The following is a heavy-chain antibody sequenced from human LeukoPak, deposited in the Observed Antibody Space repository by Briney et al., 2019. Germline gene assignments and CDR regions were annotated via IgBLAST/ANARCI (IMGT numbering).Heavy chain of an antibody. J-gene: IGHJ5*02. CDR1: GCTFTSYG. D-gene: IGHD6-13*01. CDR3: ARGGGYSSSFVPRRFDP. CDR2: ISAYNGNT. Sequence: ASVKVSCKASGCTFTSYGISWVRQAPGQGLEWMGWISAYNGNTNYAQKLQGRVTMTTDTSTSTAYMELRSLRSDDTAVYYCARGGGYSSSFVPRRFDPWGQGTLVTVSS. V-gene: IGHV1-18*01.